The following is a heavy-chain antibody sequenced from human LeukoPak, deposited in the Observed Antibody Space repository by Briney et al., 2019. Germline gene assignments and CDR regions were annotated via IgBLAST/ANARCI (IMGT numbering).Heavy chain of an antibody. J-gene: IGHJ4*02. Sequence: PSETLSLTCTVSGGSMNSNNYYWGWIRQPPGKGLECIGSIYYSGSTYYNPSVKSRVTISIDMSKNQFSLKLNSVTAADTAVYYCTRIPRITFGGVISRDYWGQGTLVTVSS. CDR1: GGSMNSNNYY. V-gene: IGHV4-39*01. D-gene: IGHD3-16*02. CDR2: IYYSGST. CDR3: TRIPRITFGGVISRDY.